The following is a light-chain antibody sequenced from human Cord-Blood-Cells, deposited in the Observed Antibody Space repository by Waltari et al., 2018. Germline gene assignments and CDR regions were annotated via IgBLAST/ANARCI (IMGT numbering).Light chain of an antibody. CDR1: QSISSW. CDR2: DAS. V-gene: IGKV1-5*01. J-gene: IGKJ2*01. Sequence: EIQMTQSPSTLSASVGDRVTITCRASQSISSWLAWYQPKPGKAPKLMIYDASSLESGVPSRFSGSGSGTEFTLTISSLQPDDFATYYCQQYNSWYTFGQGTKLEIK. CDR3: QQYNSWYT.